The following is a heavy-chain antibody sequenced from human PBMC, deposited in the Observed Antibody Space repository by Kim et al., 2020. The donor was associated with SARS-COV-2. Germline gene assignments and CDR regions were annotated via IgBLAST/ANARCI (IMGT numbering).Heavy chain of an antibody. Sequence: SVKVSCKASGFTFSSSAVHWVRQARGQPLEWIGWIVIGSANTNRAQKFEERVTFTRDLSAGTTYMDLKSLRYDDTAVYYCAADIAMAGSTLYLGSWGRGTLVTVSS. D-gene: IGHD6-19*01. V-gene: IGHV1-58*01. CDR1: GFTFSSSA. J-gene: IGHJ5*02. CDR2: IVIGSANT. CDR3: AADIAMAGSTLYLGS.